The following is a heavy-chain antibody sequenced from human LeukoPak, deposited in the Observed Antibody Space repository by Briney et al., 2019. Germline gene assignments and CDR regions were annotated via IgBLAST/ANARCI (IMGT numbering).Heavy chain of an antibody. V-gene: IGHV3-23*01. D-gene: IGHD1-26*01. J-gene: IGHJ2*01. CDR2: INDNGGTST. CDR3: AKEGVQTPSDWYFDL. Sequence: GGTLRLSCAASGFTFSTYGMGWVRQAPGKGLEWVSSINDNGGTSTWYADSVKGRFTISRDNSKNTLYPQMNSLRAEDTAVYYCAKEGVQTPSDWYFDLWGRGTLVTVSS. CDR1: GFTFSTYG.